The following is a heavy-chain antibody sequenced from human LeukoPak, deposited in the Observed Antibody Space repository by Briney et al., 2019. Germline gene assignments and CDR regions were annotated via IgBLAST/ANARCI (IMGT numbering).Heavy chain of an antibody. J-gene: IGHJ4*02. CDR2: IYYSGST. Sequence: PSETLSLTCTVSGGSISSSSYHWGWIPQPPGKGLEWIGSIYYSGSTYYNPSLKSRVTISVDTSKNQFSLKLSSVTAADTAVYYCARQGLTEGVDYWGQGTLVTVSS. CDR1: GGSISSSSYH. D-gene: IGHD6-19*01. V-gene: IGHV4-39*01. CDR3: ARQGLTEGVDY.